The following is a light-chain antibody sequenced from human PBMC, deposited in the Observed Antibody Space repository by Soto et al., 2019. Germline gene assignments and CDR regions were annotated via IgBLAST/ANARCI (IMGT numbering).Light chain of an antibody. V-gene: IGLV2-11*01. CDR1: SSDVGDYNF. CDR2: DVS. Sequence: QSVLTQPRSVSGSPGQSVTISCTGTSSDVGDYNFVSWYQQHPGKAPKLMIYDVSKRPSGVPDRFSGSKSGNTASLTISGLQAEDEADYYCCLYAGSYTYVFGTGTKLTVL. CDR3: CLYAGSYTYV. J-gene: IGLJ1*01.